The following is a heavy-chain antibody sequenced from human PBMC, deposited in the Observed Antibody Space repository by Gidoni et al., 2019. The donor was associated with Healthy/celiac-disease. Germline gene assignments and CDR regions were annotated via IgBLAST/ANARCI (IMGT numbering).Heavy chain of an antibody. V-gene: IGHV4-34*01. D-gene: IGHD6-6*01. CDR2: INHSGST. J-gene: IGHJ6*03. CDR1: GGSFSGYY. CDR3: ARGPYSSSPQGNTVFYYYYYMDV. Sequence: QVQLQQWGAGLLKPSETLSLTCAVYGGSFSGYYWSWIRQPPGKGLEWIGEINHSGSTNYNPSLKSRVTISVDTSKNQFSLKLSSVTAADTAVYYCARGPYSSSPQGNTVFYYYYYMDVWGKGTTVTVSS.